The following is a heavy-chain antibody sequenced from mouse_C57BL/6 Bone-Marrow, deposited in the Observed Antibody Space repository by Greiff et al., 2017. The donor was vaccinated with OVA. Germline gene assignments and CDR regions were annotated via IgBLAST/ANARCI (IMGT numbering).Heavy chain of an antibody. Sequence: EVQLVESGGGLVQPGGSMKLSCAASGFTFSDAWMDWVRQSPEKGLEWVAEIRNKANNHATYYAESVKGRFTISRDDSNSSVYLQMNSLRAEDTGIYYCTRYGTYYAMDYWGQGTSVTGSS. D-gene: IGHD2-1*01. CDR1: GFTFSDAW. CDR3: TRYGTYYAMDY. V-gene: IGHV6-6*01. CDR2: IRNKANNHAT. J-gene: IGHJ4*01.